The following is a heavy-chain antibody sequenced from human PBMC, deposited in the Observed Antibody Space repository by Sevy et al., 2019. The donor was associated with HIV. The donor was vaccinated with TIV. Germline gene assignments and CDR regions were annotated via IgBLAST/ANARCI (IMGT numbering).Heavy chain of an antibody. D-gene: IGHD2-15*01. V-gene: IGHV3-21*01. CDR3: ARGYCSGTSCSSGRAWVAFDI. Sequence: GGSLRLSCAVSGFTFSSYSMNWVRQAPGKGLEWVSSISSSSNYIYYADSVKGRSTISRDNAKDSLFLQINRLGAEDTAIYYCARGYCSGTSCSSGRAWVAFDIWGQGTMVTVSS. CDR2: ISSSSNYI. CDR1: GFTFSSYS. J-gene: IGHJ3*02.